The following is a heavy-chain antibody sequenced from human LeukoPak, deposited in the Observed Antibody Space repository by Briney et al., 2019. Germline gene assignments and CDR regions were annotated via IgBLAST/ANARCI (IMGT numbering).Heavy chain of an antibody. J-gene: IGHJ4*02. V-gene: IGHV3-15*01. D-gene: IGHD3-22*01. CDR2: IKSDGAG. Sequence: GGSLRLSCGASGFSFTTAWMSWVRQAPGKGLEWVARIKSDGAGDYASPVKGRLTISKDYSKNTLYLQMNSLKVEDTAVYYCVIDDYYDYSGTREADYFDYWGQGTLVTLSS. CDR1: GFSFTTAW. CDR3: VIDDYYDYSGTREADYFDY.